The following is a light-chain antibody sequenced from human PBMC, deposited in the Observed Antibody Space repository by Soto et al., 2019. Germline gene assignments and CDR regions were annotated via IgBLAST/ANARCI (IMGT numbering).Light chain of an antibody. J-gene: IGKJ4*01. Sequence: GVAVSLKANQGIGDTLAWYQHKPGQTPRLLIYDTSTRATGVPARFSGSRSLSEFTLTITSLQSEHFVIYDCQPRYMWPLTHGRGTKVDIK. CDR2: DTS. V-gene: IGKV3-15*01. CDR1: QGIGDT. CDR3: QPRYMWPLT.